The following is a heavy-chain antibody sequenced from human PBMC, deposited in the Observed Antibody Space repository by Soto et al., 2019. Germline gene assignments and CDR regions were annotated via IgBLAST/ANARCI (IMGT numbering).Heavy chain of an antibody. V-gene: IGHV4-34*02. D-gene: IGHD2-2*01. J-gene: IGHJ6*02. CDR1: GGSFSGYY. Sequence: QVQLQQWGAGLLKPLETLSLTCAVKGGSFSGYYWSWVRQPPGKGLEWIGEINHSGRTNLNPSLTSRLSPSVDTSKNYFTLTLTSVTAADTAVYYCARGPRCINTSCSNDYYHFGLDVWGQGTTVTVSS. CDR3: ARGPRCINTSCSNDYYHFGLDV. CDR2: INHSGRT.